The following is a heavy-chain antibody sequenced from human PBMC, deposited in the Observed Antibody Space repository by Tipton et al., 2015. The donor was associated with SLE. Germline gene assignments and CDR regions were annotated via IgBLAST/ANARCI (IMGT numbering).Heavy chain of an antibody. CDR3: ARHRGHSYGYLNIDF. CDR1: GGSISNFY. D-gene: IGHD5-18*01. V-gene: IGHV4-59*08. J-gene: IGHJ4*02. CDR2: IHSSGTT. Sequence: TLSLTCTVSGGSISNFYWSWFRQPPGKGLEWIGYIHSSGTTNYNASLKTRLTISVDTSKNQFSLKLNSLTAADTAVYYCARHRGHSYGYLNIDFWGQGSLVTVSS.